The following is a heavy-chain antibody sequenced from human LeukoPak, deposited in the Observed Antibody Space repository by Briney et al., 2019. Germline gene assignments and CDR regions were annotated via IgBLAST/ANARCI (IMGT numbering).Heavy chain of an antibody. CDR2: ISSSGSTI. V-gene: IGHV3-48*03. J-gene: IGHJ4*02. Sequence: QPGGSLRLSCAASGFTFSSYEMNWVRQAPGKGLEWVSYISSSGSTIYYADSVKGRFTISRDNAKNSQYLQMNSLRAEDTAVYYCARAVGDLDYWGQGTLVTVSS. D-gene: IGHD2-15*01. CDR1: GFTFSSYE. CDR3: ARAVGDLDY.